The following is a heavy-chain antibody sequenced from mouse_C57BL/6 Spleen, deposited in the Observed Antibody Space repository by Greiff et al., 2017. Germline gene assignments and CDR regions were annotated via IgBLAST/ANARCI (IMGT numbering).Heavy chain of an antibody. CDR3: ARGDSSGIAY. CDR2: IDPSDSYT. V-gene: IGHV1-59*01. CDR1: GYTFTSYW. D-gene: IGHD3-2*02. Sequence: VQLQQPGAELVRPGTSVKLSCKASGYTFTSYWMHWVTQRPGQGLEWIGVIDPSDSYTNYNQKFKGKATLTVDTSTSTAYMQLSSLTSEDSAVYYCARGDSSGIAYWGQGTTHTVSA. J-gene: IGHJ2*01.